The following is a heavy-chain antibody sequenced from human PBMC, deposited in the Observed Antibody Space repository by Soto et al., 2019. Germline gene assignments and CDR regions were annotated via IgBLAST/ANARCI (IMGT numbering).Heavy chain of an antibody. CDR1: GGSMSEYF. D-gene: IGHD3-10*01. CDR3: ARDGYDGSGSPYPTY. Sequence: SETLSLTCIVSGGSMSEYFWSWIRQSPGKGLEWIGYIYYLGSTDYNPSLKSRVTISVDTSKRQFSLRLTSVTAADTAVYYCARDGYDGSGSPYPTYWGPGTQVTVSS. J-gene: IGHJ4*02. CDR2: IYYLGST. V-gene: IGHV4-59*01.